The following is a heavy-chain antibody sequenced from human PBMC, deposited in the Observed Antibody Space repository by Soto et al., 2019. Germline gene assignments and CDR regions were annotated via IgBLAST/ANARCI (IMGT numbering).Heavy chain of an antibody. J-gene: IGHJ5*02. CDR2: IVHSGDVT. V-gene: IGHV3-23*01. Sequence: EVRLLESGGGLVQPGGSLRLSCAASGFTFSSYVMTWLLQPPGKGLEWVSEIVHSGDVTYYADSVKGRFTIARDNSESTLSLQMNSLRADDTALYFCARRGGTSSSWYDDWGQGTLVTVSS. D-gene: IGHD6-13*01. CDR1: GFTFSSYV. CDR3: ARRGGTSSSWYDD.